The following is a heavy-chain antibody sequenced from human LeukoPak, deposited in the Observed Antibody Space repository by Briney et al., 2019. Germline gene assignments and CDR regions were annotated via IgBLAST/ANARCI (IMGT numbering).Heavy chain of an antibody. V-gene: IGHV3-48*03. Sequence: GGSLRLSCAASGFTFSSYEINWVRQAPGKGREWVSYVDRSGINIYYADSVKGRFTISRDNAKNSVYLQMNSLRAEDTAVYYCARVDNYGWFDPWGQGTLVTVSS. CDR3: ARVDNYGWFDP. D-gene: IGHD4-11*01. CDR1: GFTFSSYE. CDR2: VDRSGINI. J-gene: IGHJ5*02.